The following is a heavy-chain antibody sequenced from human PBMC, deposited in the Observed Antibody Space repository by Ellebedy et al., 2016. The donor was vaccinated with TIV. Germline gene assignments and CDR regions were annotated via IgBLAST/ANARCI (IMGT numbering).Heavy chain of an antibody. D-gene: IGHD3-16*01. V-gene: IGHV3-9*01. CDR2: ISWYSGNI. Sequence: SLKISCVASGFTFNSYGMHWVRHAPGKGLEWVSSISWYSGNIDYAASVKGRFSISRDNAKNSLFLQMNSLIVEDTALYYWAKDLSWGTYYYYAMDVWGQGTTVTVSS. CDR1: GFTFNSYG. CDR3: AKDLSWGTYYYYAMDV. J-gene: IGHJ6*02.